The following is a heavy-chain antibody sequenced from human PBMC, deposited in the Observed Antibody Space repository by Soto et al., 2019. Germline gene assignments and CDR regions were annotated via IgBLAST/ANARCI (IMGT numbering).Heavy chain of an antibody. Sequence: GGSLRLSCAASGFTFSSYAMSWVRQAPGQRLEWVGRIKSKTDGGTTDYAAPVKGRFTISRDDSKNTLYLQMNSLKTEDTAVYYCTTEGAYSYGEPNFDYWGQGTLVTVSS. D-gene: IGHD5-18*01. CDR1: GFTFSSYA. CDR2: IKSKTDGGTT. J-gene: IGHJ4*02. V-gene: IGHV3-15*01. CDR3: TTEGAYSYGEPNFDY.